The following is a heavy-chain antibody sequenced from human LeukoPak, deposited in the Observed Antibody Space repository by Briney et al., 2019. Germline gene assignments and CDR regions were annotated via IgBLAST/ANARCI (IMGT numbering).Heavy chain of an antibody. CDR3: ARARGGSSRYYYYYMDV. CDR2: ISAYNGNT. D-gene: IGHD1-26*01. V-gene: IGHV1-18*01. Sequence: ASVKVSCKASGYTFTSYGFSWVRQAPGQGLEYMGWISAYNGNTNYAQKLQGRVTMTTDTSTNTAFMELRSLRSDDTAVYYCARARGGSSRYYYYYMDVWAKGTTVTISS. J-gene: IGHJ6*03. CDR1: GYTFTSYG.